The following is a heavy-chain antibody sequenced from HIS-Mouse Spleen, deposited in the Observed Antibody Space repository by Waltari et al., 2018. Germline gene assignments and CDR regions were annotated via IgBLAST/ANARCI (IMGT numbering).Heavy chain of an antibody. J-gene: IGHJ4*02. Sequence: QVQLVESGGGVVQPGRSLRLSWAASGFNFRRYGMQWCRQAPGKGLEWVAVISYDGSNKYYADSVKGRFTISRDNSKNTLYLQMNSLRAEDTAVYYCAKVNSGSYYFDYWGQGTLVTVSS. CDR2: ISYDGSNK. CDR3: AKVNSGSYYFDY. V-gene: IGHV3-30*18. D-gene: IGHD1-26*01. CDR1: GFNFRRYG.